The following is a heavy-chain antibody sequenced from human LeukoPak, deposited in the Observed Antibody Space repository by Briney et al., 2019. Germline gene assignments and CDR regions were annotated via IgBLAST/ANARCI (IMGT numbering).Heavy chain of an antibody. CDR1: GVSITNYY. J-gene: IGHJ3*02. V-gene: IGHV4-59*08. D-gene: IGHD2/OR15-2a*01. CDR2: VYASGAT. Sequence: KPSETLSLTCTVSGVSITNYYWSWIRQPPGEGLEWVGYVYASGATNSNPSLKSRVTISVDTSKNQFSLKLSSVTAADTAVYYCARHGKGVTYFYTFDIWGQGTVVDVSS. CDR3: ARHGKGVTYFYTFDI.